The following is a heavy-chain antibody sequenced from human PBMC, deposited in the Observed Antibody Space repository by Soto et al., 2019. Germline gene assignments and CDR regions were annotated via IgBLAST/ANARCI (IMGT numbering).Heavy chain of an antibody. CDR1: GFTFSSYS. J-gene: IGHJ4*02. CDR3: ARLAMTTVIYDY. Sequence: GGSLRLSCAASGFTFSSYSMNWVRQAPGKGLEWVSSISSSSSYIYYADSVKGRFTISRDNAKNSLYLQMNSLRAEDTAVYYCARLAMTTVIYDYWGQGTLVTVSS. D-gene: IGHD4-17*01. V-gene: IGHV3-21*01. CDR2: ISSSSSYI.